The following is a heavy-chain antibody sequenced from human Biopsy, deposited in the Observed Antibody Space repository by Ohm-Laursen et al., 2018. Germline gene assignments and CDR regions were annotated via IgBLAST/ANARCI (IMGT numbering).Heavy chain of an antibody. CDR1: GASIRDYY. Sequence: SDTLSLTCSVSGASIRDYYWSWIRQPAGKGLEWIGRIYLSGTTVFNPSLRSRVSMPVDPTMNHVSLKVTSVTAADTAVYYCARHAPSYSGSYWRYFDLWGRGTLVTVSS. D-gene: IGHD1-26*01. CDR3: ARHAPSYSGSYWRYFDL. CDR2: IYLSGTT. V-gene: IGHV4-4*07. J-gene: IGHJ2*01.